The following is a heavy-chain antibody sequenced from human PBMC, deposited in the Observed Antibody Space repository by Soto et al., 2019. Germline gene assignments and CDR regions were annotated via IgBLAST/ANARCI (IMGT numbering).Heavy chain of an antibody. J-gene: IGHJ4*02. CDR2: ISYGVSII. CDR1: GFTFISYS. V-gene: IGHV3-48*02. Sequence: GESLKISCAASGFTFISYSMNWVRQAPGKGLEWVSYISYGVSIIYYADSVKGRFTISRDDAKNSLYLQMNSLRDEDTAVYYCARDQGSGWENDYWGEGTMVTV. D-gene: IGHD6-19*01. CDR3: ARDQGSGWENDY.